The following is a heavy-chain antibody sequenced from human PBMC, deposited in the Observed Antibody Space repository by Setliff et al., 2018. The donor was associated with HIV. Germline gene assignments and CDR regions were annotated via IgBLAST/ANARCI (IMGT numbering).Heavy chain of an antibody. CDR1: GGTFSSYT. CDR2: IIPIFGTA. V-gene: IGHV1-69*05. Sequence: SVKVSCKASGGTFSSYTFSWVRQAPGQGLEWMGGIIPIFGTAHYAQKFQGIVNMTRDTSTSTVYMDLSRLRYEDTAVYFCAREDGVIAAPKKIFDPWGQGALVTVSS. D-gene: IGHD2-21*01. J-gene: IGHJ5*02. CDR3: AREDGVIAAPKKIFDP.